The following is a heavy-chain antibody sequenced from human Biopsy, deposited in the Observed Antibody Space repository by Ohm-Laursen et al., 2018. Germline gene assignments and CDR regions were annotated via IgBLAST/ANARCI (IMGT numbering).Heavy chain of an antibody. CDR1: GDSISTSTTYY. CDR3: ARATNSTGWPYYYFYGMDV. CDR2: IYNSETT. Sequence: SDTLSLTCTVSGDSISTSTTYYWAWLRQPPGKGLEWIGSIYNSETTFYNPSLKSRVTISVDTSKNQFSLRLNSVTAADTAVYYCARATNSTGWPYYYFYGMDVWGQGTTVTVSS. V-gene: IGHV4-39*07. J-gene: IGHJ6*02. D-gene: IGHD2/OR15-2a*01.